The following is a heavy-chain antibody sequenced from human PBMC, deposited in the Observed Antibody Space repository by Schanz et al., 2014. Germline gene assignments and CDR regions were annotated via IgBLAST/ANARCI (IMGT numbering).Heavy chain of an antibody. J-gene: IGHJ6*02. D-gene: IGHD2-15*01. Sequence: QVQMVESGGGVVQPGRSLRLSCAASGFAFSVYGLHWVRQAPGKGLEWVAFIWYDGSNKYYADSVKGRFTISRDNSKNILYLQMNSLRAEDTAVYYCAKARRKSNCSGGRCFHYSYYGMDVWGQGTTVTVSS. CDR2: IWYDGSNK. V-gene: IGHV3-33*06. CDR3: AKARRKSNCSGGRCFHYSYYGMDV. CDR1: GFAFSVYG.